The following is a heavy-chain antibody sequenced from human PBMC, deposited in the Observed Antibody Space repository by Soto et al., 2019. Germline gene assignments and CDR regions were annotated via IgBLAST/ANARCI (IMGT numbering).Heavy chain of an antibody. D-gene: IGHD3-16*02. CDR3: ARDLVINFGNSGNLLLRYYRMDV. Sequence: ASVKVSCKASGYTFTGYYMHWVRQAPGQGLEWMGWINPNSGGTNYAQKFQGRVTMTRGTSISTAYMELSRLRSDDTAVYYCARDLVINFGNSGNLLLRYYRMDVWSEGTTVTVST. V-gene: IGHV1-2*02. CDR2: INPNSGGT. J-gene: IGHJ6*04. CDR1: GYTFTGYY.